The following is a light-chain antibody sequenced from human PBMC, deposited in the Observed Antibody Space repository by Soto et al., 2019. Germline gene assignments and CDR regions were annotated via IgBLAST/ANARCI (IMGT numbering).Light chain of an antibody. CDR3: QQYTNWPRT. Sequence: DTIMTQSPVIFSVSPGERATVSCRASQSLNSNLAWYQQKPGQAPRLLIIGASERVTTIPARFSGSGSGTEFTLTISSLQSEDSAVYYCQQYTNWPRTFGQGTKVDIK. J-gene: IGKJ1*01. CDR1: QSLNSN. V-gene: IGKV3-15*01. CDR2: GAS.